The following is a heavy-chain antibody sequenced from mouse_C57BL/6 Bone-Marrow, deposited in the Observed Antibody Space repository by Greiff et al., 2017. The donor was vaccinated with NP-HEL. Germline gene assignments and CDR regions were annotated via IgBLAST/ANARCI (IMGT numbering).Heavy chain of an antibody. J-gene: IGHJ2*01. CDR2: INPYNGGT. D-gene: IGHD2-1*01. V-gene: IGHV1-19*01. CDR1: GYTFTDYY. CDR3: ARWGNYLFDY. Sequence: EVKLVESGPVLVKPGASVKMSCKASGYTFTDYYMNWVKQSHGKSLEWIGVINPYNGGTSYNQKFKGKATLTVDKSSSTAYMELNSLTSEDSAVYYCARWGNYLFDYWGQGTTLTVSS.